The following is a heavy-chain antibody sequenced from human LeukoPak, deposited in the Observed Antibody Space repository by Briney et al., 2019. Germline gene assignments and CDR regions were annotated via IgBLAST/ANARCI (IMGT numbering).Heavy chain of an antibody. V-gene: IGHV4-59*12. CDR2: IYYSGST. J-gene: IGHJ4*02. CDR1: GGSISSYY. D-gene: IGHD7-27*01. CDR3: ARWGPLDYFDY. Sequence: SETLSLTCTVSGGSISSYYWSWIRQPPGKGLEWIGSIYYSGSTYYNPSLKSRVTISVDTSKNQFSLKLSSVTAADTAVYYCARWGPLDYFDYWGQGTLVTVSS.